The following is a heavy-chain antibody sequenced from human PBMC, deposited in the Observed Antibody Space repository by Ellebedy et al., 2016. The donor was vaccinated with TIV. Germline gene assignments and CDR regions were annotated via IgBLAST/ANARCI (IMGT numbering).Heavy chain of an antibody. D-gene: IGHD6-19*01. CDR3: AKDTVAGIHPPGYYGMDV. Sequence: GGSLRLSXVASGFSFSNYAMNWVRQAAGKGLEWVAVISYDGSVQHYADTVKGRFTISRDNSKNTLFVQMNSLRAEDTAVYYCAKDTVAGIHPPGYYGMDVWGQGTTVTASS. V-gene: IGHV3-30*18. J-gene: IGHJ6*02. CDR2: ISYDGSVQ. CDR1: GFSFSNYA.